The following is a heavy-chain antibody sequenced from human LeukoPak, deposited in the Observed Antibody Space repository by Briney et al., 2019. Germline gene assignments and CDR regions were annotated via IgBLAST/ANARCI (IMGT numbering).Heavy chain of an antibody. D-gene: IGHD6-19*01. J-gene: IGHJ4*02. CDR2: ISSSGSTI. CDR1: GFTFSDYY. V-gene: IGHV3-11*01. Sequence: GGSLTLSCAASGFTFSDYYMSWNRQAQGKGLERVSYISSSGSTIYYADSVKGRLTISRDNAKNSLYLQMNSLRAADTAVYYCARLGYSSGWYAGDWGQGTLVTVSS. CDR3: ARLGYSSGWYAGD.